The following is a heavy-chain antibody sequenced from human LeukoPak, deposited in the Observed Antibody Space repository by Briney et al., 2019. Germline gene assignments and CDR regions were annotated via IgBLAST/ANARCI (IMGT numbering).Heavy chain of an antibody. V-gene: IGHV3-30*09. D-gene: IGHD3-16*01. J-gene: IGHJ3*02. CDR3: ASQGVQYEGAFDI. Sequence: GGSLRLSCAASGFTFSSYAMHWVRQAPGKGLEWVAVISYDGSNKYYADSVKGRFAISRDNSKNTLYLQMNSLRAEDTAVYYCASQGVQYEGAFDIWGQGTMVTVSS. CDR1: GFTFSSYA. CDR2: ISYDGSNK.